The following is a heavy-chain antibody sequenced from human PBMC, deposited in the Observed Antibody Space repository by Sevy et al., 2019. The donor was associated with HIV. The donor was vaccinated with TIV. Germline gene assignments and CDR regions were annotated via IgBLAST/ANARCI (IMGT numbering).Heavy chain of an antibody. CDR1: GFTFTSSA. CDR3: AAAPYCGGDCSTTRYYYYGMDV. V-gene: IGHV1-58*01. Sequence: ASVKVPCKASGFTFTSSAVQWVRQARGQRLEWIGWIVVGSGNTNYAQKFQERVTITRDMSTSTAYMELSSLRSEDTAVYYCAAAPYCGGDCSTTRYYYYGMDVWGQGTTVTVSS. J-gene: IGHJ6*02. CDR2: IVVGSGNT. D-gene: IGHD2-21*01.